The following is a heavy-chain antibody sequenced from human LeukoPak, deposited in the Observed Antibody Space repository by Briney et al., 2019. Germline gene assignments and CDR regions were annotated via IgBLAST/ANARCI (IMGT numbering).Heavy chain of an antibody. D-gene: IGHD3-10*01. Sequence: SETLSLTCTVSGGSISSGDYYWSWIRQPPGKGLEWIGYIYYSGSTYYNPSLKSRVTISVDTSKNQFSLKLSSVTAADTAVYYCASFNYYGSGSYYNADTGLYYFDYWGQGTLVTVSS. CDR3: ASFNYYGSGSYYNADTGLYYFDY. V-gene: IGHV4-30-4*01. CDR1: GGSISSGDYY. J-gene: IGHJ4*02. CDR2: IYYSGST.